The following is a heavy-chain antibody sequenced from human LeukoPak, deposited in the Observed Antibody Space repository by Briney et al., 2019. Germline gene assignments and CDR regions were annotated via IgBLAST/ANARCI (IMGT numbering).Heavy chain of an antibody. J-gene: IGHJ5*02. D-gene: IGHD3-22*01. V-gene: IGHV3-23*01. CDR2: ISGSGGST. Sequence: KAGGTLRLSCAASGFTFSSYGMSWARQAPGKGLEWVSAISGSGGSTYYADSVKGRFTISKDNSKNTLYLQMNSLRAEDTAVYYCAKDLYYDSSGYFLPWGQGTLVTVSS. CDR1: GFTFSSYG. CDR3: AKDLYYDSSGYFLP.